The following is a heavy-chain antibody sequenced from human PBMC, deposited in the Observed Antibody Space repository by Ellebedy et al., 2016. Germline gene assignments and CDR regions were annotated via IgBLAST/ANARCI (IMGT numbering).Heavy chain of an antibody. D-gene: IGHD4-17*01. Sequence: ASVKVSCKASGGTFSSNGISWVRQAPGQGLEWLGGIIPMFGTANYARKFQGRVTITADESTSTAYMELSSLRSEDTAMYYCARDLSGPDFGDYLFDYWGQGTLVTVSS. CDR2: IIPMFGTA. CDR3: ARDLSGPDFGDYLFDY. J-gene: IGHJ4*02. V-gene: IGHV1-69*13. CDR1: GGTFSSNG.